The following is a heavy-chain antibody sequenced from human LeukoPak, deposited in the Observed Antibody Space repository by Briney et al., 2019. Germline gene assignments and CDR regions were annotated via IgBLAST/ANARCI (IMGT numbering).Heavy chain of an antibody. V-gene: IGHV3-33*06. D-gene: IGHD3-9*01. CDR1: GFTFSSYG. CDR2: IWYDGSNK. CDR3: AKTIAATGYYYGMDV. Sequence: PGGSLRLSCAASGFTFSSYGMHWVRQAPGKGLEWVAVIWYDGSNKYYADSVKGRLTISRDNSYNTLYLQMNSLRAEDTAVYYCAKTIAATGYYYGMDVWGQGTTVTVSS. J-gene: IGHJ6*02.